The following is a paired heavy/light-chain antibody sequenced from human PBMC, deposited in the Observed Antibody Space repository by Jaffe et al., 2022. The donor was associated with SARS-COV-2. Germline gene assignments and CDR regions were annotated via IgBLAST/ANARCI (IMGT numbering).Heavy chain of an antibody. J-gene: IGHJ5*02. CDR3: VREGPAPSGWFDH. CDR2: SRSIGSTK. V-gene: IGHV3-11*01. Sequence: QVQLVESGGGLVKPGGSLRLSCVASGFSFSDYYMSWIRQAPGKGLEWVSYSRSIGSTKYYADSVEGRFTISRDNAKNSLYLQMNSLRAEDTAVYYCVREGPAPSGWFDHWGQGTLVTVSS. D-gene: IGHD6-19*01. CDR1: GFSFSDYY.
Light chain of an antibody. Sequence: EIVMTQSPATLSVSPGERATLSCRASQSVRSNLGWYQQKAGQAPRLLIYAASTRATGVPARFSGSGSGTEFTLTISSLQSEDFAVYYCQHFNEWPVAFGGGTKVEIK. CDR1: QSVRSN. J-gene: IGKJ4*01. V-gene: IGKV3-15*01. CDR3: QHFNEWPVA. CDR2: AAS.